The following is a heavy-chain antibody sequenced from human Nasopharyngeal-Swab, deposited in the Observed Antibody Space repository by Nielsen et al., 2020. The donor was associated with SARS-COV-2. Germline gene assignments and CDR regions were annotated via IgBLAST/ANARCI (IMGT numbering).Heavy chain of an antibody. CDR1: GFIFSSYW. V-gene: IGHV3-74*01. Sequence: ESPKLSRAASGFIFSSYWMHWVRQAPGKGLVWVSRIKSDGSSTSYADSVKGRFTISRDNAKNTLFLQMNSLRAEDTAVYYCARESIAAAGPGMDVWGQGTTVTVSS. D-gene: IGHD6-13*01. CDR3: ARESIAAAGPGMDV. J-gene: IGHJ6*02. CDR2: IKSDGSST.